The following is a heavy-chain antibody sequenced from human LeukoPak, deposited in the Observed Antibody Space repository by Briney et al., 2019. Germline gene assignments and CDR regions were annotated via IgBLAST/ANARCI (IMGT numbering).Heavy chain of an antibody. D-gene: IGHD6-13*01. J-gene: IGHJ3*02. CDR1: GFTFSSYS. V-gene: IGHV3-21*01. CDR3: ARDLSGYSSSWYSRWSAFDI. Sequence: GGSLRLSCAASGFTFSSYSMNWVRQAPGKGLEWVSSISSSSSYIYYADSVKGRFTISRDNAKNSLYLQMNSLRAEDTAVYYCARDLSGYSSSWYSRWSAFDIWGQGTMVTVSS. CDR2: ISSSSSYI.